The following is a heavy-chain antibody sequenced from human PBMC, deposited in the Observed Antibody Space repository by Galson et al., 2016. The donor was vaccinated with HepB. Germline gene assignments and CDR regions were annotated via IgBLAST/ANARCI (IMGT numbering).Heavy chain of an antibody. V-gene: IGHV3-11*06. Sequence: SLRLSCAASGFTLSDSYVDWVRQAPGKGLEWVSSISSSSISSYYADSVKGRFTVSRDNAKNSLYLQMNSLRVEDTAVYYCAREMVGGWIGDDDNYQYYYAMDVWGQGTTVTVSS. CDR1: GFTLSDSY. D-gene: IGHD3-10*01. J-gene: IGHJ6*02. CDR3: AREMVGGWIGDDDNYQYYYAMDV. CDR2: ISSSSISS.